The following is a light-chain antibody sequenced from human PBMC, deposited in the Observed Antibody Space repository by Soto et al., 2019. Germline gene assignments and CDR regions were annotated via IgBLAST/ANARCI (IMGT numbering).Light chain of an antibody. Sequence: IVLTQSPGTLSLSPGERATLSWRASQSVSSNYLAWYQQKPGQAPRLLIHGASSRATGIPDRFSGSGSGTDFTLTISRLEPEDFAVYYCQQYGSSPRTFGQGTKVDIK. CDR3: QQYGSSPRT. J-gene: IGKJ1*01. V-gene: IGKV3-20*01. CDR1: QSVSSNY. CDR2: GAS.